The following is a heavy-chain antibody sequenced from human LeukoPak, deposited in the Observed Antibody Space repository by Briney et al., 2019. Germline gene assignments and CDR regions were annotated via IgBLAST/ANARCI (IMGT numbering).Heavy chain of an antibody. CDR3: ARGIVGATTGFFDY. J-gene: IGHJ4*02. Sequence: SVKVSCKASRGTFSSYAISWVRQAPGQGLEWMGGIIPIFGTANYAQKFQGRVTITTDESTSTAYMELSSLRSEDTAVYYCARGIVGATTGFFDYWGQGTLVTVSS. CDR2: IIPIFGTA. D-gene: IGHD1-26*01. CDR1: RGTFSSYA. V-gene: IGHV1-69*05.